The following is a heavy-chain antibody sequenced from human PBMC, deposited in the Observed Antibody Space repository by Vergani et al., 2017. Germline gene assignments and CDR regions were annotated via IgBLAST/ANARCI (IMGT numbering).Heavy chain of an antibody. CDR1: GFSFSGYW. CDR2: IKSDGSIT. Sequence: EVQLVESGGGLIHPGGSLRLSCEGSGFSFSGYWMHWVRQSPEKGLVWVSRIKSDGSITNYADSVKGRFTISRDNDNNSLTLDMTTLRVEDTAVYYCAKNPGISTTRHYYAMDVWGQGTTVTVSS. D-gene: IGHD1-1*01. V-gene: IGHV3-74*01. CDR3: AKNPGISTTRHYYAMDV. J-gene: IGHJ6*02.